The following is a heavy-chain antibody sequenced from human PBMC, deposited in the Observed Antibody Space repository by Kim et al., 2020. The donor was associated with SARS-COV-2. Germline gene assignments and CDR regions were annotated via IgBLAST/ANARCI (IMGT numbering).Heavy chain of an antibody. V-gene: IGHV3-23*01. CDR2: ISDRGVTT. D-gene: IGHD4-4*01. CDR3: AKDRLNNNYPRIDY. J-gene: IGHJ4*02. CDR1: GFTFSNYF. Sequence: GGSLRLSCVASGFTFSNYFMSWVRQAPGKGLEWVSGISDRGVTTYYADSAKGRFTISRNDSKNTLYLQMNSLSAEDTAVYYCAKDRLNNNYPRIDYWGQGTLVTVSS.